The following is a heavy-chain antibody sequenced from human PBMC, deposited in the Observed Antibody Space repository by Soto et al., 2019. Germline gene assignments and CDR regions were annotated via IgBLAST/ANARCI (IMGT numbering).Heavy chain of an antibody. CDR3: ARGRSTSFGGVIPGDWFDP. CDR2: MNPNSGNT. CDR1: GYTFTSYD. D-gene: IGHD3-3*01. V-gene: IGHV1-8*01. J-gene: IGHJ5*02. Sequence: QVQLVQSGAEVKKPGASVKVSCKASGYTFTSYDINWVRQATGQGLEWMGWMNPNSGNTGYAQKFQGRVTMTRNTSISTAYMELSSLRSEETAVYYCARGRSTSFGGVIPGDWFDPWGQGTLVTVSS.